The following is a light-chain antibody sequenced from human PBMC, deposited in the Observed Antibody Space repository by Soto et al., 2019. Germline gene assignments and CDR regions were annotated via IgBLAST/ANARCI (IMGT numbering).Light chain of an antibody. CDR2: AAS. CDR1: QGISSY. J-gene: IGKJ1*01. CDR3: QQVHTNPRT. Sequence: DIQLTRSPSFLSASVGDRVTITCRASQGISSYLAWYQQKPGKAPKLLVFAASTLRPGVPSRFSGSGSGTEFTLTVSSLQPEDFATYCCQQVHTNPRTFGQGTKVDIK. V-gene: IGKV1-9*01.